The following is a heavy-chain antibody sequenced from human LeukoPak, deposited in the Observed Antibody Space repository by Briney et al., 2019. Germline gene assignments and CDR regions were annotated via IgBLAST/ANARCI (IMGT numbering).Heavy chain of an antibody. J-gene: IGHJ4*02. Sequence: GGSLRLSCAASGFTFSDYYMSWIRQAPGKALEWVSYVSSGSSTIYYADSVKGRFTVSRDNGKRSLYLHMNSLRAEDTAVYYCARGGLLWFGELYDYWGQGTLVTVSS. CDR1: GFTFSDYY. D-gene: IGHD3-10*01. CDR3: ARGGLLWFGELYDY. V-gene: IGHV3-11*01. CDR2: VSSGSSTI.